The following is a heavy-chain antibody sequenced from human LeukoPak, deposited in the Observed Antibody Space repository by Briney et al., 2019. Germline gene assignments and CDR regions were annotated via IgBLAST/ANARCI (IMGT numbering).Heavy chain of an antibody. Sequence: GGSLRLSCAASGFTFSSYAMSWVRQAPGKGLEWVSAISGSGGSTYYADSVKGRFTISRDNSKNTLYLQMNSLRAEDTAVYYCAKCGDGDYVFSWYFDLWGRGTLVTASS. J-gene: IGHJ2*01. D-gene: IGHD4-17*01. CDR1: GFTFSSYA. CDR2: ISGSGGST. V-gene: IGHV3-23*01. CDR3: AKCGDGDYVFSWYFDL.